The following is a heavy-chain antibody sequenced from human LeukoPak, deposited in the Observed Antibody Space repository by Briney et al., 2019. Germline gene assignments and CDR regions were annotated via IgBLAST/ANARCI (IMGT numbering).Heavy chain of an antibody. CDR1: GFTFDDYA. J-gene: IGHJ6*03. CDR2: ISWDGGST. Sequence: GGSLRLSCAASGFTFDDYAMHWVRQAPGKGLEWVSLISWDGGSTYYADSVKGRFTTSRDNSKNSLYLQMNSLRAEDTALYYCAKGARRITEYYYYYYMDVWGKGTTVTVSS. D-gene: IGHD1-14*01. CDR3: AKGARRITEYYYYYYMDV. V-gene: IGHV3-43D*03.